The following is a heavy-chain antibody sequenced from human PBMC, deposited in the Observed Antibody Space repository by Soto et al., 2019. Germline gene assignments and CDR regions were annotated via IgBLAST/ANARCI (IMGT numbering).Heavy chain of an antibody. CDR1: GFSLSTSGVG. V-gene: IGHV2-5*02. CDR2: IYWDDDK. D-gene: IGHD2-2*01. Sequence: SGPTLVNPTQTLTLTCTFSGFSLSTSGVGVGWIRQPPGKALEWLALIYWDDDKRYSPSLKSRLTITKDNSKNQVVLKMTNMDPVDTATYYCAHTPRARPAAPHNWFDPWGQGTLVTVSS. J-gene: IGHJ5*02. CDR3: AHTPRARPAAPHNWFDP.